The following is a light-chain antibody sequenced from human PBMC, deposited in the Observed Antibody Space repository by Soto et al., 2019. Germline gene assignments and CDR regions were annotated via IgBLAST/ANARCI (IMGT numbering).Light chain of an antibody. V-gene: IGKV3-20*01. Sequence: EIVLTQSPGTLSLSPGERATLSCRASQSVSNNYLAWYQQKPGQAPRLLIYGASNRATGIPDRFSGSGSGTDFTLTISRLEPEDFAVYYCQQYVTYPWTFGQGTKVEIK. CDR1: QSVSNNY. CDR3: QQYVTYPWT. CDR2: GAS. J-gene: IGKJ1*01.